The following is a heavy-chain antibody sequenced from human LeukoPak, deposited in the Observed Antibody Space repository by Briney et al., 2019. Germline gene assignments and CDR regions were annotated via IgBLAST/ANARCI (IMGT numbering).Heavy chain of an antibody. CDR1: GYTVTGYY. D-gene: IGHD4-23*01. V-gene: IGHV1-2*02. CDR3: AGGDDYGGNSIFY. Sequence: ASVKVSCKASGYTVTGYYMHWVRQAPGQGLELMGWINPNSGGTNYAQKFQGRVTMTRDTSITTAYLEMSSLRSDDTAVYYCAGGDDYGGNSIFYWGQGTLVTVSS. CDR2: INPNSGGT. J-gene: IGHJ4*02.